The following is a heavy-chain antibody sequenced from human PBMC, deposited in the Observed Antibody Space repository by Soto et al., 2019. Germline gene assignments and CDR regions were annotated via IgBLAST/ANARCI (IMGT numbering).Heavy chain of an antibody. V-gene: IGHV3-30-3*01. CDR2: ISYDGSNK. D-gene: IGHD4-4*01. Sequence: QVQLVESGGGVVQPGRSLRLSCAASGFTFSSYDMHWVRQSPGKGLEWVAVISYDGSNKYYADSVKGRFTISRDNSKNTQYMQMNSLRTEDTAVYYCARPLWRDDYNWRYFDLWGRGTLVTVSS. CDR3: ARPLWRDDYNWRYFDL. J-gene: IGHJ2*01. CDR1: GFTFSSYD.